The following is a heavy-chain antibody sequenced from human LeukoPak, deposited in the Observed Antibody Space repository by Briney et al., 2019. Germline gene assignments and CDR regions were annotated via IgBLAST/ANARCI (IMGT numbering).Heavy chain of an antibody. Sequence: SETLSLTCTFSDGDIYTSPYYWGWLRQPPGKGLEWIGSVYYSGSTYYNPSLKRRVTISIDTSKKQFSLKVNSVTAADTAVYYCARFFKGGDNGDYSDYWGQGTLVTVSS. D-gene: IGHD4-17*01. CDR1: DGDIYTSPYY. J-gene: IGHJ4*02. CDR3: ARFFKGGDNGDYSDY. CDR2: VYYSGST. V-gene: IGHV4-39*01.